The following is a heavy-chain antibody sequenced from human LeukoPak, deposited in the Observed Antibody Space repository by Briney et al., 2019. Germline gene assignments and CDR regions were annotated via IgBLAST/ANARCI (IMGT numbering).Heavy chain of an antibody. J-gene: IGHJ4*02. Sequence: GGSLRLSCVGSGFMFSSYAMSWVRQAPGKGLEWVSSISRSGGGSYYADSAKGRFTISRDNSKSTLYLQMNSLRAEDMAVYYCARASLNYDSSGYYSDLDYWGQGTLVTVSS. CDR2: ISRSGGGS. CDR3: ARASLNYDSSGYYSDLDY. D-gene: IGHD3-22*01. V-gene: IGHV3-23*01. CDR1: GFMFSSYA.